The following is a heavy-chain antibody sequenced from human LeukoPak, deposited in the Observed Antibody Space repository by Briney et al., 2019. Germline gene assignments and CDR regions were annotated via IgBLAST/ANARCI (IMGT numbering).Heavy chain of an antibody. CDR1: GYFLTDYF. J-gene: IGHJ6*02. CDR3: ARDLTNTMGKYGMDV. V-gene: IGHV1-2*06. D-gene: IGHD3-10*01. Sequence: ASVKVSCKASGYFLTDYFMHWVRQAPGQGLEWMGRIHPNSGGTNYAQKFQGRVTMTRDTSINTAYMQLSSLRSDDTAVYYCARDLTNTMGKYGMDVWAQGTTVTVSS. CDR2: IHPNSGGT.